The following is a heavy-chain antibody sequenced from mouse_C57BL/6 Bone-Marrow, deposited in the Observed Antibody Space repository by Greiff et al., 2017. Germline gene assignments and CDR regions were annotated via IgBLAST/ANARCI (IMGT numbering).Heavy chain of an antibody. Sequence: VHLVESGPGLVQPSQSLSITCTVSGFSLTSYGVHWVRQSPGKGLEWLGVIWRGGSTDYNAAFMSRLSIPKDNSKSKVFFNMNSLQADDTAIYYGAKEGCYGSLWYFDVWGTGTTVTVSS. D-gene: IGHD1-1*01. J-gene: IGHJ1*03. V-gene: IGHV2-5*01. CDR1: GFSLTSYG. CDR2: IWRGGST. CDR3: AKEGCYGSLWYFDV.